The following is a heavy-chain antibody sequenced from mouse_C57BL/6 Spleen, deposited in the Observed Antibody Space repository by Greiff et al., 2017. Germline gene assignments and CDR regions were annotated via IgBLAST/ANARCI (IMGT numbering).Heavy chain of an antibody. CDR3: ARSLYDYDGGYAMDY. Sequence: VQLQQSGPELVKPGASVKIPCKASGYTFTDYNMDWVKQSHGKSLEWIGDINPNNGGTIYNQKFKGKATLTVDKSSSTAYMELRSLTSEDTAVYYCARSLYDYDGGYAMDYWGQGTSVTVSS. V-gene: IGHV1-18*01. CDR2: INPNNGGT. D-gene: IGHD2-4*01. J-gene: IGHJ4*01. CDR1: GYTFTDYN.